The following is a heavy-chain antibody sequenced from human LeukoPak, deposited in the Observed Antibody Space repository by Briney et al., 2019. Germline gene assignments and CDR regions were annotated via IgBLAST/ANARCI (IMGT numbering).Heavy chain of an antibody. D-gene: IGHD3-22*01. V-gene: IGHV3-30-3*01. CDR3: ARDFGIDYYDSSGYYY. CDR1: GFTFSSYA. J-gene: IGHJ4*02. Sequence: GGSLRLSCAASGFTFSSYAMHWVRQAPGKGLEWVAVISYDGSNKYYADSVKGRFTISRDNSKNTLYLQMNSLRAEDTAVYYCARDFGIDYYDSSGYYYWGQGTLVTVSS. CDR2: ISYDGSNK.